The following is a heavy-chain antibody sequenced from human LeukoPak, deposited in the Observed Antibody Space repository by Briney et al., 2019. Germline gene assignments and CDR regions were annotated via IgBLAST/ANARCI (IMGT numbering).Heavy chain of an antibody. CDR1: GFTFDDYA. D-gene: IGHD2-15*01. CDR3: AKQLGYCSDGSCYFPY. V-gene: IGHV3-9*01. CDR2: ISWNSGRI. J-gene: IGHJ4*02. Sequence: GGSLRLSCTASGFTFDDYAMHWVRQAPGKGLEWVSGISWNSGRIDYADSVKGRFTISRDNAKNSLYLQMNSLRAEDTAVYYCAKQLGYCSDGSCYFPYWGQGTLVTVSS.